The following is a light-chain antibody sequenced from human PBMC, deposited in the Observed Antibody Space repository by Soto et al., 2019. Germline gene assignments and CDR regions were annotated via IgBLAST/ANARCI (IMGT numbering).Light chain of an antibody. CDR1: QSISTW. CDR3: QQYNSYSWK. Sequence: VQITQSTSTLSASVGDRITINCRASQSISTWLAWYQQKPGKAPKLLIYKASNLESGVPSRFSGIGSQTDFTLTISSLQPDDFATYYCQQYNSYSWKFGQGTKVDI. CDR2: KAS. J-gene: IGKJ1*01. V-gene: IGKV1-5*03.